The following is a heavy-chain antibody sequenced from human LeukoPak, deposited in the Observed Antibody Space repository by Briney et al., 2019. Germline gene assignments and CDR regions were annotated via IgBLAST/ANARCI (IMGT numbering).Heavy chain of an antibody. D-gene: IGHD2-15*01. J-gene: IGHJ3*02. CDR3: ARDTILGYCSGGSCRRGNAFDI. V-gene: IGHV3-21*01. Sequence: GGSLRLSCAASGFTFSGYSMNWVRQAPGRGLEWVSSISSTSTYIYYADSVKGRFTISRDNAKNSLYLQMNSLRAEDTAVYYCARDTILGYCSGGSCRRGNAFDIWGQGTMVTVSS. CDR1: GFTFSGYS. CDR2: ISSTSTYI.